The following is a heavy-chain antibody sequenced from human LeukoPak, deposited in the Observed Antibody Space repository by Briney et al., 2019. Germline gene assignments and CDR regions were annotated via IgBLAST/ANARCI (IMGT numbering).Heavy chain of an antibody. J-gene: IGHJ6*04. CDR2: INPSGGST. Sequence: ASVKVSCKASGYTFTSYYMHWVRLAPGQGLEWMGIINPSGGSTSYAQKFQGRVTMTRDTSTSTAYMELSSLRSEDTAVYYCAREGVGGSPGYSSGPYGMDVWGKGTTVTVSS. V-gene: IGHV1-46*01. CDR1: GYTFTSYY. CDR3: AREGVGGSPGYSSGPYGMDV. D-gene: IGHD6-19*01.